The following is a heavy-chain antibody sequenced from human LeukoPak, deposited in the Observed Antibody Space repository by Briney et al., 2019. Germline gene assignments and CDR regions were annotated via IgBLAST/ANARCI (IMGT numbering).Heavy chain of an antibody. D-gene: IGHD6-13*01. CDR3: ASASSHRIAAGGDY. CDR2: IWYDGSNK. V-gene: IGHV3-33*03. J-gene: IGHJ4*02. Sequence: GGSLRLSCAASGFTFSSYGMHWVRQAPGKGLEWVAVIWYDGSNKYYADSVKGRFTISRDNAKNTLFLQMNSLRAEDTAVYYCASASSHRIAAGGDYWGQGILVAVSS. CDR1: GFTFSSYG.